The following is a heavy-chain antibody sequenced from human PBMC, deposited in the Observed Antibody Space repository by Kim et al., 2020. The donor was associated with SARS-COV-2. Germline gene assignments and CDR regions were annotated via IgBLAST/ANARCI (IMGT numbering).Heavy chain of an antibody. D-gene: IGHD5-18*01. V-gene: IGHV4-34*01. CDR1: GGSFSGYY. J-gene: IGHJ4*02. Sequence: SETLSLTCAVYGGSFSGYYWSWIRQPPGKGLEWIGEINHSGSTNYNPSLKSRVTISVDTSKNQFSLKLSSVTAADTAVYYCARGLAMVAFDYWGQGTLVT. CDR3: ARGLAMVAFDY. CDR2: INHSGST.